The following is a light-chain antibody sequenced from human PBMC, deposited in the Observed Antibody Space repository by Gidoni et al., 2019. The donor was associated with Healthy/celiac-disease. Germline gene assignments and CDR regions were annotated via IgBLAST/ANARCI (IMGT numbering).Light chain of an antibody. V-gene: IGKV1-39*01. J-gene: IGKJ1*01. CDR3: QQSYSTPPT. CDR1: QSISSY. CDR2: AAS. Sequence: DIQITQSPSSLSASVGDRVTIPCRANQSISSYLNWYQQKPGKAPKLLIYAASSLQSGVPSRFSGSGSGTDFTLTISSLQPEDFATYYCQQSYSTPPTFGQGTKVEIK.